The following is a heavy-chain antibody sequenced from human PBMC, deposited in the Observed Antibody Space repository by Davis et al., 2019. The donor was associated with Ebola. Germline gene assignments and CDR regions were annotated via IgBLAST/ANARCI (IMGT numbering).Heavy chain of an antibody. V-gene: IGHV4-59*01. J-gene: IGHJ6*02. D-gene: IGHD6-19*01. CDR3: ARDWEQWLVVPFVYYYYGMDV. Sequence: SESLSLTCTVSGGSISSYYWSWIRQPPRKGLEWIGSIYYSGSTNYNPSSKSRVTIPVDTPRNQFSLKLSSVTAADTAVYYCARDWEQWLVVPFVYYYYGMDVWGQGTTVTVSS. CDR2: IYYSGST. CDR1: GGSISSYY.